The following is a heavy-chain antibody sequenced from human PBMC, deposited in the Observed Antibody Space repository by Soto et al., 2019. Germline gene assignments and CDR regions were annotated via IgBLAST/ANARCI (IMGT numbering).Heavy chain of an antibody. D-gene: IGHD6-19*01. CDR3: AKEQGIAVAVVGAFDI. J-gene: IGHJ3*02. CDR1: GFTFSSYA. CDR2: ISGSGGST. V-gene: IGHV3-23*01. Sequence: LRLSCAASGFTFSSYAMSWVRQAPGKGLEWVSAISGSGGSTYYADSVKGRFTISRDNSKNTLYLQMNSLRAEDTAVYYCAKEQGIAVAVVGAFDIWAERSMVTVS.